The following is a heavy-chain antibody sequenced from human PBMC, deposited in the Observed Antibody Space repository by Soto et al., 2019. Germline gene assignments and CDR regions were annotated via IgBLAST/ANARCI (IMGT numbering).Heavy chain of an antibody. CDR3: ARASWFGELLFPWFDP. V-gene: IGHV4-30-4*01. CDR2: IYYSGSN. J-gene: IGHJ5*02. Sequence: KPSETLSLTCTVSGGSISRGDYYWSWIRQPPGKGLEWIGYIYYSGSNYYNPSLKSRVTISVDTSKNQFSLKLSSVTAADTAVYYCARASWFGELLFPWFDPWGQGTLVTVSS. CDR1: GGSISRGDYY. D-gene: IGHD3-10*01.